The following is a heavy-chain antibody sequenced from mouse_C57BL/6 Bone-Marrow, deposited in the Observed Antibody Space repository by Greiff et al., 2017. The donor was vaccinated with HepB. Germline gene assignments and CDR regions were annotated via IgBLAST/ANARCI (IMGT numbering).Heavy chain of an antibody. V-gene: IGHV1-59*01. CDR3: ARWDYYSNFPYWYFDV. J-gene: IGHJ1*03. Sequence: QVHVKQSGAELVRPGTSVKLSCKASGYTFTSYWMHWVKQRPGQGLEWIGVIDPSDSYTNYNQKFKGKATLTVDTSSSTAYMQLSSLTSEDSAVYYCARWDYYSNFPYWYFDVWGTGTTVTVSS. D-gene: IGHD2-5*01. CDR1: GYTFTSYW. CDR2: IDPSDSYT.